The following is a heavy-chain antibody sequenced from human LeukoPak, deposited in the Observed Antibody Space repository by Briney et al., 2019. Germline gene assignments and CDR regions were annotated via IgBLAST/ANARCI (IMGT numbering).Heavy chain of an antibody. CDR1: GYTFTSYD. Sequence: ASVKVSCKASGYTFTSYDINWVRQATGQGLEWMGWMNPNSGNTGYAQKFQGRVTMTRNTSISTAYMELSSLRSEDTAVYYCARGLTTYYDILTGYYMRYYYYGMDVWGRGTTVTVSS. J-gene: IGHJ6*02. D-gene: IGHD3-9*01. CDR2: MNPNSGNT. CDR3: ARGLTTYYDILTGYYMRYYYYGMDV. V-gene: IGHV1-8*01.